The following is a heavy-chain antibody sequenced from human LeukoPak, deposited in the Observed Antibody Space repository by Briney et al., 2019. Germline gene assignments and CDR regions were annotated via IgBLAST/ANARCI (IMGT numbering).Heavy chain of an antibody. V-gene: IGHV3-23*01. Sequence: PGGPLRLSCAASGFTFSSYAMNWVRQAPGKGLEWVSTDSGSGGSTYYADSVKGRFTISRDNSKNTLYLQMNSLRAEDTAIYYCTKLGGAYSGYEIDYWGQGTLVTVSS. J-gene: IGHJ4*02. CDR2: DSGSGGST. D-gene: IGHD5-12*01. CDR1: GFTFSSYA. CDR3: TKLGGAYSGYEIDY.